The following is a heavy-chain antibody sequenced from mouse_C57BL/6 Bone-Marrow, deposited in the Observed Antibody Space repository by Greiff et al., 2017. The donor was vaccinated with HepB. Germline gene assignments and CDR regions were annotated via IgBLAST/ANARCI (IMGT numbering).Heavy chain of an antibody. V-gene: IGHV3-6*01. D-gene: IGHD1-1*01. CDR3: ARGVTTVVATPFDY. Sequence: EVKLQESGPGLVKPSQSLSLTCSVTGYSITSGYYWNWIRQFPGNKLEWMGYISYDGSNNSNPSLKNRISITRDTSKNQFFLKLNSVTTEDTATYYCARGVTTVVATPFDYWGQGTTLTVSS. CDR2: ISYDGSN. CDR1: GYSITSGYY. J-gene: IGHJ2*01.